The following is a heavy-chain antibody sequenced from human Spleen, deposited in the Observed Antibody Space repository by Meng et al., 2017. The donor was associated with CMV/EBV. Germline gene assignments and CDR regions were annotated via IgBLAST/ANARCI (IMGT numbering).Heavy chain of an antibody. V-gene: IGHV3-21*04. J-gene: IGHJ6*02. D-gene: IGHD2-2*01. CDR2: ISSSSSYI. CDR1: GFTFSSYS. CDR3: ARVRYCSSTSCSSYYYYYYGMDV. Sequence: GESLKISCAASGFTFSSYSMNWVRQAPGKGLEWVSSISSSSSYIYYADSVKGRFTISRDNAKNSLYLQMNNLRAEDTALYYCARVRYCSSTSCSSYYYYYYGMDVWGQGTTVTVSS.